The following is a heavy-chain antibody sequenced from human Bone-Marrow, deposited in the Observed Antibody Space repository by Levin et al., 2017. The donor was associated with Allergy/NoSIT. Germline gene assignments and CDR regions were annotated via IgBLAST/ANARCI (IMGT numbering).Heavy chain of an antibody. CDR2: IAYDRSKT. J-gene: IGHJ4*02. Sequence: GGSLRLSCVVSGFTFRNYGMHWVRQAPGKGLQWVANIAYDRSKTYYADSVKGRFTISRDNSKNTLYLQMNSLPGEDTAVYYCAKDFHDYGGKSPYDFWGQGTLVIVSP. V-gene: IGHV3-30*18. CDR3: AKDFHDYGGKSPYDF. CDR1: GFTFRNYG. D-gene: IGHD4-23*01.